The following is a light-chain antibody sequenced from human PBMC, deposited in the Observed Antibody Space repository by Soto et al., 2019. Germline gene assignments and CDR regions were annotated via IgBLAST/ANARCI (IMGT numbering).Light chain of an antibody. CDR1: QSVSSNY. CDR2: GAS. CDR3: QQYSASPST. J-gene: IGKJ2*01. V-gene: IGKV3-20*01. Sequence: EIVLTQSPGTLSLSPGERATLSCRASQSVSSNYLVWYQQRPGQALRLLIYGASSRATGIPDRFSGSGSGTDFALTISRLEPEDFAGYYCQQYSASPSTFGQGTKLEIK.